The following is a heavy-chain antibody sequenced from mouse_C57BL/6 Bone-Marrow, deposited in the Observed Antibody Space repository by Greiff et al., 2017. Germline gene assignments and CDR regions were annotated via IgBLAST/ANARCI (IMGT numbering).Heavy chain of an antibody. CDR1: GYTFTDYE. J-gene: IGHJ1*03. CDR2: IDPDTGGT. Sequence: VQLEESGAELVRPGASVKLSCKASGYTFTDYEMNCVKQRPVHSLEWIGAIDPDTGGTGYNQKFKGKATLTADKSSSTAYMELRSLTSEDSAVYYCTRGGLRDWYFDVWGTGTTVTVSS. V-gene: IGHV1-23*01. CDR3: TRGGLRDWYFDV.